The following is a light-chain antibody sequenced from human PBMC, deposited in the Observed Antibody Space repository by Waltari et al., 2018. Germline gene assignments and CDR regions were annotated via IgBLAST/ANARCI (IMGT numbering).Light chain of an antibody. V-gene: IGKV1-17*03. CDR3: QQYGSSPGT. Sequence: DIQMTQSPSAMSASVGDRVTITCRASQDISIHLAWFQQKPGRAPKRLMYAASTLQSGVPSRFSGSGSGTDFTLTISRLEPEDFAVYYCQQYGSSPGTFGQGTKVEIK. CDR1: QDISIH. J-gene: IGKJ1*01. CDR2: AAS.